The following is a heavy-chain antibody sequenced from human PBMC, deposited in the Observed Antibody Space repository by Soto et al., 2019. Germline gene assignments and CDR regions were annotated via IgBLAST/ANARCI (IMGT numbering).Heavy chain of an antibody. CDR2: IGTAGDT. CDR3: ARGAYRQWLPVPDAFDI. Sequence: PGGSLRLSCAASGFTFSSYDMHWVRQATGKGLEWVSAIGTAGDTYYPGSVKGRFTISRENAKNSLYLQMNSLRAGNTAVYYCARGAYRQWLPVPDAFDIWGQGTMVTVS. CDR1: GFTFSSYD. J-gene: IGHJ3*02. V-gene: IGHV3-13*01. D-gene: IGHD6-19*01.